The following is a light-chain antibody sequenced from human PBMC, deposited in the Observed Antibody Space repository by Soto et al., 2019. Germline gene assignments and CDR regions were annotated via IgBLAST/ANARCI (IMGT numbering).Light chain of an antibody. CDR3: QHRFNWPRFT. Sequence: EIVLTQSPATLSLSPGERATLSCRASQSVSSYLAWYQQKPGQAPRLLIYDASNRHTGIPARFSGGGSGTDFPLTIISLEPDDFAVYYCQHRFNWPRFTFGQGTKLEIK. CDR1: QSVSSY. J-gene: IGKJ2*01. V-gene: IGKV3-11*01. CDR2: DAS.